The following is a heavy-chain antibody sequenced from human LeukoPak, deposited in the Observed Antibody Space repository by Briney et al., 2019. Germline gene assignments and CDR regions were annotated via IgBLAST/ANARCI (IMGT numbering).Heavy chain of an antibody. CDR1: GFTFSSYA. V-gene: IGHV3-23*01. CDR3: AKDQKQWLVYDAFDI. CDR2: ISGSGGST. D-gene: IGHD6-19*01. J-gene: IGHJ3*02. Sequence: GGSLRLSCAASGFTFSSYAISWVRQAPGKGLEWVSAISGSGGSTYYADSVKGRFTISRDNSKNTLYLRMNSLRAEDTAVYYGAKDQKQWLVYDAFDIWGQGTMVTASS.